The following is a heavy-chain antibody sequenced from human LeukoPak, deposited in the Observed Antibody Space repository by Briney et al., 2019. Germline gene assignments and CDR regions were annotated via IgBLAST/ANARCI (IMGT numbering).Heavy chain of an antibody. CDR3: AKDVGIAPHYYFDY. J-gene: IGHJ4*02. Sequence: PGGSLRLSCAASGFTFSSYGMHWVRQAPGKGLEWVPVISYDGSNKYYADSVKGRFTISRDNSKNTLYLQMNSLRAEDTAVYYCAKDVGIAPHYYFDYWGQGTLVTVSS. D-gene: IGHD6-13*01. CDR1: GFTFSSYG. CDR2: ISYDGSNK. V-gene: IGHV3-30*18.